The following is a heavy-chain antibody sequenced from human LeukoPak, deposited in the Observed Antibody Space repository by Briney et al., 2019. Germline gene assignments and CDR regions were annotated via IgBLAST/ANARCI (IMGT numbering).Heavy chain of an antibody. CDR2: ISGSGDGT. J-gene: IGHJ3*02. V-gene: IGHV3-23*01. CDR1: GFTFSNYG. Sequence: PGGSLRLSCVASGFTFSNYGMSWVRQAPGKGLEWVSAISGSGDGTYYADSVKGRFTISRDNSKNTLYLQMNSLRADDTAAYYCAKGGSAGNDAFDIWGQGTMVTVSS. CDR3: AKGGSAGNDAFDI. D-gene: IGHD1-1*01.